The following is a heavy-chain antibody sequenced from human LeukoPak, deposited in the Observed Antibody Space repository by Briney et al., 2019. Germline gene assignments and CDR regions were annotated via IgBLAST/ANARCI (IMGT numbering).Heavy chain of an antibody. D-gene: IGHD3-10*01. CDR1: GFTVSSNY. Sequence: GGSLRLSCAASGFTVSSNYMSWVRQAPGKGLEWVSVVYSGGSTYYADSVKGRFTISRDNSKNTLYLQMNSLRAEDTAVYYCAALWFGELFAFRYWGQGTLVTVSS. J-gene: IGHJ4*02. V-gene: IGHV3-66*01. CDR3: AALWFGELFAFRY. CDR2: VYSGGST.